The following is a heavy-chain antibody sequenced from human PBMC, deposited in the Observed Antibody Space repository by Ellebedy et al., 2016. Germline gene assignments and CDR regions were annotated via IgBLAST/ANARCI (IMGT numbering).Heavy chain of an antibody. Sequence: GESLKISXAASGFTFSSYDMHWVRQATGKGLEWVSAIGTAGDTYYPGSVKGRFTISRDNAKNSLYLQMNSLRAEDTAVYYCARDPSDLYGKEENWGQGTLVTVSS. D-gene: IGHD2-8*01. V-gene: IGHV3-13*04. CDR2: IGTAGDT. CDR3: ARDPSDLYGKEEN. J-gene: IGHJ4*02. CDR1: GFTFSSYD.